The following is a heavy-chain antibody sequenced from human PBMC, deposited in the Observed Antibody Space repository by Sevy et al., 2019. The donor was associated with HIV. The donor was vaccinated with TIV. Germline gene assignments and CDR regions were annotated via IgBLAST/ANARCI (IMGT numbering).Heavy chain of an antibody. J-gene: IGHJ6*02. V-gene: IGHV3-9*01. CDR2: ISWNSGSI. CDR3: AKDMRYCSGGSCYNYGMDV. Sequence: GGSLRLSCAASGFTFDDYAMHWVRQAPGKGLEWVSGISWNSGSIGYASSVKGRFTISRDNAKNSLYLQMNSLRAEDTALYYCAKDMRYCSGGSCYNYGMDVWGQGTTVTVSS. D-gene: IGHD2-15*01. CDR1: GFTFDDYA.